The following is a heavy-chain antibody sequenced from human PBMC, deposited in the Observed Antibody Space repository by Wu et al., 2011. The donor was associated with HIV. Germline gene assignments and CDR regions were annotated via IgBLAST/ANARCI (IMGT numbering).Heavy chain of an antibody. CDR2: INPSDGST. J-gene: IGHJ4*02. V-gene: IGHV1-46*01. Sequence: QVQLVQSGAEVKKPGASVKVSCKASGYTFTSYFMHWVRQAPGQGLEWMGIINPSDGSTNYAQKFQGRVTMTRDTSTSTVYMVLSSLRSEDTAVYYCARGFPYHFDYWGQGTLVTVSS. CDR1: GYTFTSYF. D-gene: IGHD3-10*01. CDR3: ARGFPYHFDY.